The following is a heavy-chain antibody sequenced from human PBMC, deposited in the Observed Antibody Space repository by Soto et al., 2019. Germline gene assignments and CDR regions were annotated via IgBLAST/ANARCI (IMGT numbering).Heavy chain of an antibody. D-gene: IGHD7-27*01. CDR3: VRGFNWGPNYGMDV. CDR1: GFTFSDHY. CDR2: IRNKPKSYTT. J-gene: IGHJ6*02. Sequence: GGSLRLSCAASGFTFSDHYMDWVRQTPGMGLEWVGRIRNKPKSYTTEYAASVRGRFIISRDDSKNSLYLQMNSLQTEDTAVYYCVRGFNWGPNYGMDVWGQGTTVTVSS. V-gene: IGHV3-72*01.